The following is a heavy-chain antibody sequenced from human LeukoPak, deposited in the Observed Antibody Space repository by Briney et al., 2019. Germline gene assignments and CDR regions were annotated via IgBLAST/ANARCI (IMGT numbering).Heavy chain of an antibody. Sequence: GGSLRLSCAASGFTVSSNYMSWVRQAPGKGLEWVSVIYSGGSTYYADSVKGRFTISRDNSKNTLYLQMNSLRAEDTAIYYCAKAYSSSSYSGHYGMDVWGQGTTVTVSS. V-gene: IGHV3-53*01. J-gene: IGHJ6*02. CDR1: GFTVSSNY. D-gene: IGHD6-6*01. CDR2: IYSGGST. CDR3: AKAYSSSSYSGHYGMDV.